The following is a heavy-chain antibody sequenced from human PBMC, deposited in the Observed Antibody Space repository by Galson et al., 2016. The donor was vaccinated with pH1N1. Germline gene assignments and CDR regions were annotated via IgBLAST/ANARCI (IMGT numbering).Heavy chain of an antibody. CDR2: ILYDGTNE. Sequence: SLRLSCAASGFTFTSYAMHWVRQAPGKGLEWVAVILYDGTNEYYADSVKGRFTIPRDKTQSTVYLQMNSLRTGDTAVYYCARDSEYSGHEGFHWAQGTLVIVSS. V-gene: IGHV3-30*04. J-gene: IGHJ4*02. D-gene: IGHD5-12*01. CDR3: ARDSEYSGHEGFH. CDR1: GFTFTSYA.